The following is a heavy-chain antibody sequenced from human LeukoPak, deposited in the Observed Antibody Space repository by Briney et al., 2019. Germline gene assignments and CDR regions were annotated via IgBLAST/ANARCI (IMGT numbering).Heavy chain of an antibody. J-gene: IGHJ4*02. V-gene: IGHV3-21*01. D-gene: IGHD6-6*01. CDR2: ISSSSSYI. CDR1: GFTFSSYS. Sequence: GGSLRLSCAASGFTFSSYSMNWVRQAPGKGLEWGSSISSSSSYIDYADSVKGRFTISRDNAKNSLYLQMNSLRAEDTAVYYCARDQKVGSIAAYFDYWGQGTLVTVSS. CDR3: ARDQKVGSIAAYFDY.